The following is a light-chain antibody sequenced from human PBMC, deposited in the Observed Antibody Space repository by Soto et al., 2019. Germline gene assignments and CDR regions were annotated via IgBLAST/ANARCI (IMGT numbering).Light chain of an antibody. V-gene: IGKV3-20*01. CDR1: QSISSSY. J-gene: IGKJ1*01. CDR2: GTF. CDR3: QQCGLSPRT. Sequence: EVVLTQSPVTLSLSPGDRATLSCRVSQSISSSYLAWYQQKPGQAPRLLIYGTFNRATGIPDRFSGDGSGTDFTLTINRLEPEDFAVYFCQQCGLSPRTFGQGTKVEV.